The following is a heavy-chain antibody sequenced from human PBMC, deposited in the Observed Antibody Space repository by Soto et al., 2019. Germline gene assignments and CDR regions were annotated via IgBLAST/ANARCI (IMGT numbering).Heavy chain of an antibody. J-gene: IGHJ4*02. Sequence: GASVKVSCKASGGTFSSYAISWVRQAPGQGLEWMGGIIPIFGTANYAQKFQGRVTITADESTSTAYMELSSLRSEDTAVYYCARGIGEGYDSSGYLDYWGQGTLVTVSS. D-gene: IGHD3-22*01. CDR1: GGTFSSYA. CDR2: IIPIFGTA. CDR3: ARGIGEGYDSSGYLDY. V-gene: IGHV1-69*13.